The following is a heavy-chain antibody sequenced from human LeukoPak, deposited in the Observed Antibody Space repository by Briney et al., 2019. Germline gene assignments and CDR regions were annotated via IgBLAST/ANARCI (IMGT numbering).Heavy chain of an antibody. D-gene: IGHD6-13*01. V-gene: IGHV1-2*02. CDR3: AREGGYSSTWSSY. CDR2: INPNSGGT. CDR1: GYTFTDYY. J-gene: IGHJ4*02. Sequence: ASVKVSCKASGYTFTDYYIHWVRQAPGQGLEWXGWINPNSGGTNYAQKFQGRVTMSRDTSISTADMELTGLRSDDTAVYYCAREGGYSSTWSSYWGQGTLVTVSS.